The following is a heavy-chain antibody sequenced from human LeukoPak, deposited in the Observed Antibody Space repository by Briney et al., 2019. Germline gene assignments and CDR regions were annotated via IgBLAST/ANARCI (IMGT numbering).Heavy chain of an antibody. Sequence: PGGSLRLSCAASGFTFSSYWMSWVRQAPGKGLEWVANIKQDGSEKYYVDSVKGRLTISRDNAKNSLYLQMNSLRAEDTAVYYCARVGAVGAFDIWGQGTMVTVSS. CDR1: GFTFSSYW. CDR3: ARVGAVGAFDI. CDR2: IKQDGSEK. V-gene: IGHV3-7*01. J-gene: IGHJ3*02. D-gene: IGHD3-16*01.